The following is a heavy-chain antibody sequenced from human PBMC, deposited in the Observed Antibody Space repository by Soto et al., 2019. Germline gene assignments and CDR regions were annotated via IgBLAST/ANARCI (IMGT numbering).Heavy chain of an antibody. V-gene: IGHV3-23*01. CDR1: GFTFSSYA. Sequence: EVQLLESGGGLVQPGGSLRLSCAASGFTFSSYAMSWVRQAPGKGLEWVSAISGSGDSTYYADSVKGRFTISRDNSKNTLYLQMNSLRAEDTAVYYCAKGDTVSGSYQNWFDPWGQGTLVTVSS. D-gene: IGHD3-16*01. CDR2: ISGSGDST. CDR3: AKGDTVSGSYQNWFDP. J-gene: IGHJ5*02.